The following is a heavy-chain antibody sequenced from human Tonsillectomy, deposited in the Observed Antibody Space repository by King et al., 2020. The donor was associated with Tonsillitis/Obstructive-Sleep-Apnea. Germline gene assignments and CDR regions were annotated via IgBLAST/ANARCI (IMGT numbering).Heavy chain of an antibody. D-gene: IGHD3-9*01. CDR1: GYTFTSYG. Sequence: QLVQSGAEVKKPGASVNVSCKASGYTFTSYGISWVRQAPGQGLEWMGWISVYNGNTNYAQKLQGRVTMTTDTSTSTAYMELRSLRSDDTAGYYCARVGYDILTECYYYYFMDVWGKGTTVTVSS. J-gene: IGHJ6*03. CDR3: ARVGYDILTECYYYYFMDV. CDR2: ISVYNGNT. V-gene: IGHV1-18*01.